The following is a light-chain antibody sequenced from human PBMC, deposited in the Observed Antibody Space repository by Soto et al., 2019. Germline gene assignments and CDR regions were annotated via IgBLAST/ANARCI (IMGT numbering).Light chain of an antibody. CDR1: QSISGF. V-gene: IGKV1-39*01. J-gene: IGKJ2*01. CDR3: QKSYSTHYT. Sequence: DIQMPQSPSSLSASVGDRVTITCRASQSISGFLNWYQQKPGRVPQLLILATSILHSGVPSRISGSGSGPDFTLTISSLQPEDSANYYCQKSYSTHYTFGQGTQLQV. CDR2: ATS.